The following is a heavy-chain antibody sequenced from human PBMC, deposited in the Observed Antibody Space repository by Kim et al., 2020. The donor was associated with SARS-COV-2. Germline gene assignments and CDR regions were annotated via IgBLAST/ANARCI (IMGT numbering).Heavy chain of an antibody. CDR3: ARAGTGNYYYYNMDV. Sequence: GGSLRLSCAASGFTFSRYSINWVRQAPGKGLEWVSSISDVSSYIFYADSVKGRFTVSRDNSKNSLFLQMSSLRAEDTAVYYCARAGTGNYYYYNMDVWG. CDR1: GFTFSRYS. V-gene: IGHV3-21*01. CDR2: ISDVSSYI. D-gene: IGHD7-27*01. J-gene: IGHJ6*03.